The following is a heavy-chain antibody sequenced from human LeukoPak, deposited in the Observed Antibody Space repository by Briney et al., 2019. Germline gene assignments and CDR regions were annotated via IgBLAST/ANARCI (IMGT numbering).Heavy chain of an antibody. Sequence: GGSLRLSCAASGFTFSSYGMHWVRQAPGKGLEWVAAIWHDGSNKYYADSVKGRFTISRDNSKNTLYLPMHSLRAEDTAMYYCARDISGYSGYDPFGYWGQGTLVTVSS. V-gene: IGHV3-33*01. D-gene: IGHD5-12*01. CDR2: IWHDGSNK. CDR1: GFTFSSYG. J-gene: IGHJ4*02. CDR3: ARDISGYSGYDPFGY.